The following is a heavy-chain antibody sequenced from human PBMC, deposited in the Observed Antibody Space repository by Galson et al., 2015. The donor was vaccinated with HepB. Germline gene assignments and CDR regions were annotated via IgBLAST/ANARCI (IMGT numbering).Heavy chain of an antibody. Sequence: SLRLSCAASGFTVSSNYMSWVRQAPGKGLEWVSVIYSGGSTYYADSVKGRFTISRDNSKNTLYLQMNSLRAEDTAVYYCARYKEGYCSSTSCYNWFDPWGQGTLVTVSS. D-gene: IGHD2-2*01. CDR3: ARYKEGYCSSTSCYNWFDP. J-gene: IGHJ5*02. CDR1: GFTVSSNY. V-gene: IGHV3-53*01. CDR2: IYSGGST.